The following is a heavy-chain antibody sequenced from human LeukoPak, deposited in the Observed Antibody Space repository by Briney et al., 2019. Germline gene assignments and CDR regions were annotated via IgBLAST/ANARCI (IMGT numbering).Heavy chain of an antibody. CDR1: RFTFSSYG. CDR3: ARDGSAYVVQGKIELQRDNYMDV. D-gene: IGHD3-10*01. Sequence: QAGGSLRLSCAASRFTFSSYGMHWVRQAPGKGLEWVAVIWYDGSNKYYADSVKGRFTISRDNSKNTLYLQMNSLRAEDTAVYYCARDGSAYVVQGKIELQRDNYMDVWGKGTTVTVSS. CDR2: IWYDGSNK. J-gene: IGHJ6*03. V-gene: IGHV3-33*01.